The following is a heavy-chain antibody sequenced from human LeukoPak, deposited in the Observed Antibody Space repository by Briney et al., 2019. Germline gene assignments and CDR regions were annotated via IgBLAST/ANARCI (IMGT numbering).Heavy chain of an antibody. Sequence: SETLSLTCTVSSGSINSYYWSWIRQPPGKGLEWIGYIYDSGNTDYNPSLKSRVTISVDTSKNQFSLKLSSVAAADTAVYYCARHMYSGRYYGTDFWGQGTLVTVSS. CDR3: ARHMYSGRYYGTDF. J-gene: IGHJ4*02. CDR1: SGSINSYY. D-gene: IGHD1-26*01. CDR2: IYDSGNT. V-gene: IGHV4-59*08.